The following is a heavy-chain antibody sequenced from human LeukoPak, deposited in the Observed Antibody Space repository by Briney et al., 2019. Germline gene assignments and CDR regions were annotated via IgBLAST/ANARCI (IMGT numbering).Heavy chain of an antibody. Sequence: GGSLRLSCAASGFSFTSCAMNWVRQAPGKGLEWVANIKQDGSEKYYVDSVKGRFTISRDNAKNSLYLQMNSLRAEDTAVYYCAREDASWYIDYWGQGTLVTVSS. CDR2: IKQDGSEK. CDR3: AREDASWYIDY. D-gene: IGHD2-2*02. CDR1: GFSFTSCA. J-gene: IGHJ4*02. V-gene: IGHV3-7*01.